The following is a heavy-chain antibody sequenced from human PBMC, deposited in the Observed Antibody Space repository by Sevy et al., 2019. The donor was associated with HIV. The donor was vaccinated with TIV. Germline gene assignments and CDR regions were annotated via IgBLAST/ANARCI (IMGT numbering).Heavy chain of an antibody. D-gene: IGHD6-13*01. CDR1: GFTFKTYN. CDR3: ARDGLPAPAKFDY. Sequence: GGSLRLSCVASGFTFKTYNMNWVRQAPGKGLEWVSYITSSSSIIYYADSVGDRFTISRDNAKNSLYLQMNSLRPEDTAVYFCARDGLPAPAKFDYWGQGTQVTVSS. J-gene: IGHJ4*02. V-gene: IGHV3-48*01. CDR2: ITSSSSII.